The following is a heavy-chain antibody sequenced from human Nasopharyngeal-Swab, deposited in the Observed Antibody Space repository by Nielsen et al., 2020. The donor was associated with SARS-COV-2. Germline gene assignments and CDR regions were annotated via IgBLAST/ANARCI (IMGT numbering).Heavy chain of an antibody. CDR3: ASQGSGSYYLLYYYYGMDV. J-gene: IGHJ6*02. Sequence: RQAPGKGLEWIGSIYYSGSTYYNPSLKSRVTISVDTSKNQFSLKLSSVTAADTAVYYCASQGSGSYYLLYYYYGMDVWGQGTTGTVSS. CDR2: IYYSGST. V-gene: IGHV4-39*01. D-gene: IGHD1-26*01.